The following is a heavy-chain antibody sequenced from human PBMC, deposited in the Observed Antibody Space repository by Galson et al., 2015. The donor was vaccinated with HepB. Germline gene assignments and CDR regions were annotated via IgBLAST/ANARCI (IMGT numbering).Heavy chain of an antibody. CDR3: ARDRGYMDV. V-gene: IGHV3-30-3*01. CDR1: GFTFSSYA. Sequence: SLRLSCAASGFTFSSYAMHWVRQAPGKGLEWVAVISYDGSNKYYADSVKGRFTISRDNSKNTLYLQMNSLRAEDTAVYYCARDRGYMDVWGKGTTVTVSS. J-gene: IGHJ6*03. D-gene: IGHD3-10*01. CDR2: ISYDGSNK.